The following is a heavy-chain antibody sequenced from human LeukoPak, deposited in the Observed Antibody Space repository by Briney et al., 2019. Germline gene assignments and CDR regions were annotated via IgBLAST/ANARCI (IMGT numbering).Heavy chain of an antibody. D-gene: IGHD2-15*01. V-gene: IGHV3-23*01. Sequence: GGSLRLSCAASGFTFSSYAMSWVRQAPGKGLEWVSAISGSGGSTYYADSVKGRFTISRDIPKNTVYLQMNSLRADDTAIYYCATGGGSDAFDMWGQGTMVTVSS. CDR2: ISGSGGST. CDR1: GFTFSSYA. J-gene: IGHJ3*02. CDR3: ATGGGSDAFDM.